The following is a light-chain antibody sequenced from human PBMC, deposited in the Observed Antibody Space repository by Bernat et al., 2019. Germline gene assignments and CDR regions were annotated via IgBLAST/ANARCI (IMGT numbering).Light chain of an antibody. CDR2: KVS. V-gene: IGKV2-30*02. CDR3: RKGTHWPLWT. J-gene: IGKJ1*01. CDR1: QSLVHTDGNTY. Sequence: DVVMTQSPLSLLVTLGQPASISCRSSQSLVHTDGNTYLNWFHQRPGQPPRRLIHKVSNRDSGIPDRFSGSGSGTYFTLEISRVEAEDAGLYYCRKGTHWPLWTFGQGTKVEIE.